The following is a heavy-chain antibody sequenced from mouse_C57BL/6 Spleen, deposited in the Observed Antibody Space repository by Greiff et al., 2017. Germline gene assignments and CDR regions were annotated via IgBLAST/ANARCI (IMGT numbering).Heavy chain of an antibody. J-gene: IGHJ1*03. CDR1: GFSLTSYG. Sequence: VQLVESGPGLVAPSQSLSITCTVSGFSLTSYGVHWVRQPPGKGLEWLVVIWCDGSTTYNSALKSRLSISKDNSKSQVFLEMNSLQTDDTAMYYCARHYGNFWYFDVWGTGTTVTVSS. V-gene: IGHV2-6-1*01. D-gene: IGHD2-1*01. CDR3: ARHYGNFWYFDV. CDR2: IWCDGST.